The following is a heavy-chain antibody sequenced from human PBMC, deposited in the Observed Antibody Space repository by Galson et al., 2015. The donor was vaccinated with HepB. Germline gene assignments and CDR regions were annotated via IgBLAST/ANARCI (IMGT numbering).Heavy chain of an antibody. J-gene: IGHJ6*02. CDR2: IIAKFGTP. Sequence: SVKVSCKASGGTSSNAAFSWVRQAPGQGLEWMGGIIAKFGTPSYAQKFQGRVTTTADKTTSTAYMEVSSLRSDDTAVYYCAIVPSRQYSSTWDPSDHYVRDVWGQGTAVTVSS. CDR1: GGTSSNAA. CDR3: AIVPSRQYSSTWDPSDHYVRDV. V-gene: IGHV1-69*06. D-gene: IGHD6-13*01.